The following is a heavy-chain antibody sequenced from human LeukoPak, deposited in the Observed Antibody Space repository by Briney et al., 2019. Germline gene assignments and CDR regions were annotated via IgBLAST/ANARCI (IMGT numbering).Heavy chain of an antibody. V-gene: IGHV4-59*01. CDR1: GGSISSYY. CDR2: IYYSGST. CDR3: ASNRGYYYDRTSAFDI. J-gene: IGHJ3*02. D-gene: IGHD3-22*01. Sequence: PSETLSLTCTVSGGSISSYYWSWIRQPPGKGLEWIGYIYYSGSTNYNPSLKSRVTISVDTSKNQFSLKLSSVTAADTAVYYCASNRGYYYDRTSAFDIWGQGTMVTVSS.